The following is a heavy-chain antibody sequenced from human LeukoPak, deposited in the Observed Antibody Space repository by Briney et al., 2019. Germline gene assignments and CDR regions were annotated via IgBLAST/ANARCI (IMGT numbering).Heavy chain of an antibody. D-gene: IGHD1-1*01. CDR1: GFSFSDYW. CDR3: GREWGTTGLDY. CDR2: INLDGITT. V-gene: IGHV3-74*01. J-gene: IGHJ4*02. Sequence: GGSLRLSCAASGFSFSDYWMHWVRQVPGEGLVWVARINLDGITTAHAESVQGRFSISRDNAKNTLYLQMTSLRVEDTAVYYCGREWGTTGLDYWGQGTLVTVSS.